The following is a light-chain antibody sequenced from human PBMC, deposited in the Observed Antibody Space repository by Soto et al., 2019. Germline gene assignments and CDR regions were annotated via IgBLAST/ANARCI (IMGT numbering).Light chain of an antibody. CDR1: QAVSSNY. J-gene: IGKJ5*01. CDR3: HQRNK. CDR2: GAS. V-gene: IGKV3D-20*02. Sequence: ALTQSPGILSSSPGERATLSCRASQAVSSNYLAWYQQKPGQAPRLLISGASGRATGVPDRFSGSGSGTDFTLTISSLEPEDFGVYFCHQRNKFGQGTRLEIK.